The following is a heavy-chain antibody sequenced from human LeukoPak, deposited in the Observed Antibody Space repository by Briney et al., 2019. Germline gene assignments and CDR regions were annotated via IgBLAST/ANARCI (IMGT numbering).Heavy chain of an antibody. J-gene: IGHJ4*02. CDR1: GFTFSHNA. CDR3: AKDANYFHSGSYLIPFDF. CDR2: ISGNGAGT. D-gene: IGHD1-26*01. V-gene: IGHV3-23*01. Sequence: GASLRLSCAASGFTFSHNAMNWVRQAPGKGLEWVASISGNGAGTYYADSVKGRFNISRDNSKNTLYLQMNSLRTEDTAVYYCAKDANYFHSGSYLIPFDFWGQGTLVTVSS.